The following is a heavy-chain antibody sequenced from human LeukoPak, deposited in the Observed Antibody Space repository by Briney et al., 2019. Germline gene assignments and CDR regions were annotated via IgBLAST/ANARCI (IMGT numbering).Heavy chain of an antibody. CDR3: AKVREVTMIVVVPLVDY. V-gene: IGHV3-23*01. Sequence: GGSLRLSCAASGFSFSSCSMNWVRQAPGKGLEWVSAISGSGGSTYYADSVKGRFTISRDNSKNTLYLQMNSLRAEDTAVYYCAKVREVTMIVVVPLVDYWGQGTLVTVSS. J-gene: IGHJ4*02. D-gene: IGHD3-22*01. CDR1: GFSFSSCS. CDR2: ISGSGGST.